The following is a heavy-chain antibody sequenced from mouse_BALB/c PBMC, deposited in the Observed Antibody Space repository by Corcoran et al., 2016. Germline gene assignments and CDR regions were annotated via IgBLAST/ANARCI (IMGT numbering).Heavy chain of an antibody. CDR2: IYPGSGST. CDR3: ARRGTVVATDY. V-gene: IGHV1-81*01. CDR1: GYTFTDYV. Sequence: QIQLQPSGPELVKPGASVKMACKASGYTFTDYVISWVTHRTGRGLEWIGEIYPGSGSTYYNEKFKGKATLTAYKSSNTAYMQLSSLTSEDSAVYFCARRGTVVATDYWGQGTTLTVSS. D-gene: IGHD1-1*01. J-gene: IGHJ2*01.